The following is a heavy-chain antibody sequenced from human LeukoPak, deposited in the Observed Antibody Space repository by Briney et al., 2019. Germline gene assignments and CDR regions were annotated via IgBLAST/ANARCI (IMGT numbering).Heavy chain of an antibody. CDR3: ARDKRARYSYGYYYYGMDV. J-gene: IGHJ6*02. Sequence: TGGSLRLSCAASGFTFSTSWMGWVRQVPGKGLEWVANIKKDGSETYYVDSVKGRFTISRDNAKNSLYLQMNSLRAEDTAVYYCARDKRARYSYGYYYYGMDVWGQGTTVTVSS. CDR1: GFTFSTSW. CDR2: IKKDGSET. D-gene: IGHD5-18*01. V-gene: IGHV3-7*03.